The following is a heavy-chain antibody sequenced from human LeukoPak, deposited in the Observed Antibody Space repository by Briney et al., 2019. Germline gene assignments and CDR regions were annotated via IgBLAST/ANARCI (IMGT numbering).Heavy chain of an antibody. CDR3: ARSRTTVVMDPVGYFDL. CDR1: GGSISSSSYY. D-gene: IGHD4-23*01. J-gene: IGHJ2*01. Sequence: PSETLSLTCTVSGGSISSSSYYWGWIRQPPGKGLEWIGSIYYSGSTYYNPSLKSRVTISVDTSKNQFSLKLSSVTAADTAVYYCARSRTTVVMDPVGYFDLWGRGTLVTVSS. CDR2: IYYSGST. V-gene: IGHV4-39*01.